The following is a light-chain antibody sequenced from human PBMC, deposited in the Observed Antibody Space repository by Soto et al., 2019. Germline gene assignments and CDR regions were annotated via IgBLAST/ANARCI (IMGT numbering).Light chain of an antibody. CDR1: QSVLYSSNNKNY. CDR2: WAS. Sequence: DIVMTQSPDSLAVSLGERATINCKSSQSVLYSSNNKNYLAWYQQRPGQPPKLLIYWASTWESGVPDRFSGSGSGTDFTLTITSLQAEDVAVYYCQQSESTPPTFGQGTKLEIK. V-gene: IGKV4-1*01. J-gene: IGKJ2*01. CDR3: QQSESTPPT.